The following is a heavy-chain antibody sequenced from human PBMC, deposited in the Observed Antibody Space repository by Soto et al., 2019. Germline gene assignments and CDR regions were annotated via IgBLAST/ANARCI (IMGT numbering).Heavy chain of an antibody. Sequence: PGGSLRLSCAASGFTFSSYGMHWVRQAPGKGLEWVAFISYDGSNKYYADSVKGRFTISRDNSKNTLYLQMNSLRAEDTAVYYCAKDYYDILTGYYRNGMDVWGQGTTVTVSS. CDR2: ISYDGSNK. CDR1: GFTFSSYG. CDR3: AKDYYDILTGYYRNGMDV. D-gene: IGHD3-9*01. J-gene: IGHJ6*02. V-gene: IGHV3-30*18.